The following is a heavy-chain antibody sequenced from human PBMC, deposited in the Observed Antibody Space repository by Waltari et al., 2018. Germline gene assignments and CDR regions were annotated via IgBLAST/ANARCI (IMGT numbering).Heavy chain of an antibody. CDR2: IYYSGST. V-gene: IGHV4-39*01. J-gene: IGHJ4*02. D-gene: IGHD2-21*02. Sequence: QLQLQESGPGLVKPSETLSPTCTVPGGSISSSSYYWGWNRQPPGKGLEWSGSIYYSGSTYYNPSLKSRVTISVDTSKNQFSLKLSSVTAADTAVYYCARHISGDQGPDYIDYWGQGTLVTVSS. CDR3: ARHISGDQGPDYIDY. CDR1: GGSISSSSYY.